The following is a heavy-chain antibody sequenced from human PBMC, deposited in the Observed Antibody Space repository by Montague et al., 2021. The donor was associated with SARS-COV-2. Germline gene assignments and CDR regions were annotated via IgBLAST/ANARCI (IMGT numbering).Heavy chain of an antibody. J-gene: IGHJ4*02. V-gene: IGHV2-5*05. CDR3: AHRFAGFFDY. CDR2: XXGXXXE. Sequence: PALVKPTQTLTLTCTFSGFSLNTPAVAVGWIRQPPGKAREWLAXXXGXXXERXGPSLQSRLTITRGTSKSQVVLTMTNMDPVDTATYYCAHRFAGFFDYWGQGILVTVSS. CDR1: GFSLNTPAVA.